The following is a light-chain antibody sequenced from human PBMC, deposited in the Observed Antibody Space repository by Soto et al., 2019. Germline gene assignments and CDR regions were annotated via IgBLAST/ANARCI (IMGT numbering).Light chain of an antibody. CDR3: SSYTSSSTLYV. V-gene: IGLV2-14*01. Sequence: QSVLTQPASVSGSPGQSITISCSGTSSDVGGYNYVSWYQQYPGKAPKLIIYEVTNRPSGVSNRFSGSKSGNTASLTISGLHAEDEADYYCSSYTSSSTLYVFAAGTKVTVL. CDR1: SSDVGGYNY. CDR2: EVT. J-gene: IGLJ1*01.